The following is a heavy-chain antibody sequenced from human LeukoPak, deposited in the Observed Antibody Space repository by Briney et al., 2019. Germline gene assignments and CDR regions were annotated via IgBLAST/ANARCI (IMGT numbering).Heavy chain of an antibody. J-gene: IGHJ6*03. V-gene: IGHV4-59*01. CDR3: ARSRPHYGDYGSYYHYYYMDV. D-gene: IGHD4-17*01. CDR2: IYYSGST. CDR1: GGSISSYY. Sequence: TPSETLSLTCTVSGGSISSYYWSWIRQPPGKGLEWIGYIYYSGSTNYNPSLKSRVTISVDTSKNQFSLKLSSVTAADTAVYYCARSRPHYGDYGSYYHYYYMDVWGKGTTVTVSS.